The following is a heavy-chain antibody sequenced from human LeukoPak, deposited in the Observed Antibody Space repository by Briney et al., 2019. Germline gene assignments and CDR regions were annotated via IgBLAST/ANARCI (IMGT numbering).Heavy chain of an antibody. CDR2: IYTGGST. CDR3: ARAYCSGGSCYPYYFDY. D-gene: IGHD2-15*01. CDR1: GFTVSSNY. J-gene: IGHJ4*02. Sequence: PGGSPRLSCAASGFTVSSNYMSWVRQAPGKGLEWVSVIYTGGSTYYADSVKGRFTISRDDSKNTLYLQMNSLRAEDTAVYYCARAYCSGGSCYPYYFDYWGQGNLVTVSS. V-gene: IGHV3-53*01.